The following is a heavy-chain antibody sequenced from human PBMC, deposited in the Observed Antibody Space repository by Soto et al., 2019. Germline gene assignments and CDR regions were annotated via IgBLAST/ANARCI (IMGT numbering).Heavy chain of an antibody. J-gene: IGHJ4*02. D-gene: IGHD6-19*01. CDR2: IKQDGSEK. CDR1: GGSFSGYY. CDR3: ARLGYSSGWFYFDY. Sequence: VQLQQWGAGLLKPAETLSLTCAVYGGSFSGYYWSWIRQPPGKGLEWVANIKQDGSEKYYVDSVKGRFTISRDNAKNSLYLQMNSLRAEDTAVYYCARLGYSSGWFYFDYWGQGTLVTVSS. V-gene: IGHV3-7*01.